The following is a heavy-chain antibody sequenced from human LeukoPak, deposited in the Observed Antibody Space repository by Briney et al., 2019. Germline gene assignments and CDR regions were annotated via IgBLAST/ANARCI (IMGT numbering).Heavy chain of an antibody. J-gene: IGHJ4*02. CDR2: ISGSGGST. D-gene: IGHD3-3*01. CDR3: AKGLSIFGVVILPFDY. Sequence: GGSLRLSCAASGFTFSSYDMTWVRQAPGKGLEWVSAISGSGGSTYYADSVKGRFTISRDNSKNTLYLQMNSLRAEDTAVYYCAKGLSIFGVVILPFDYWGQGTLVTVSS. V-gene: IGHV3-23*01. CDR1: GFTFSSYD.